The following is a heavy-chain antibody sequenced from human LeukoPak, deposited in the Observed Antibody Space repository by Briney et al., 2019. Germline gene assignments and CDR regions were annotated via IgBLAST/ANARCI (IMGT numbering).Heavy chain of an antibody. J-gene: IGHJ4*02. CDR2: INAGNGNT. Sequence: VASVKVSCKASGYTFTSYAMHWVRQAPGQRLEWMGWINAGNGNTKYSQEFQGRVTITRDTSASTAYMELSSLRSEDMAVYYCARGTNYYDSSGDDFDYWGQGTLVTVSS. CDR3: ARGTNYYDSSGDDFDY. V-gene: IGHV1-3*03. CDR1: GYTFTSYA. D-gene: IGHD3-22*01.